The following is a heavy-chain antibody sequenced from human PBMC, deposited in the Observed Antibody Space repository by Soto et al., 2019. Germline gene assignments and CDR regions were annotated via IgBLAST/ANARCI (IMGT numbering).Heavy chain of an antibody. CDR1: RFSFSSYS. CDR3: TRDTSSFMRGRIRGPYGGLDV. J-gene: IGHJ6*02. CDR2: INSVASYV. V-gene: IGHV3-21*01. D-gene: IGHD3-10*01. Sequence: QLVESGGGLVKPGGSLRVSCAASRFSFSSYSMHWVRQAPMKGLEWVASINSVASYVYYADSVEGRFTISRDNAKNSAYLQMNSLRAEDTAVYYCTRDTSSFMRGRIRGPYGGLDVWGQGTTVLVS.